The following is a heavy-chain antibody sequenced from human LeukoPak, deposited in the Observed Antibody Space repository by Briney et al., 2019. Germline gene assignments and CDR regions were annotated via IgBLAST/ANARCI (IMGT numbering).Heavy chain of an antibody. D-gene: IGHD2-21*02. CDR3: ARFCGGDCYSYAFDI. V-gene: IGHV3-23*01. CDR2: VSSSDDGT. Sequence: PGGSLRLSCAASGFSLSSYAMSWVRQAPGRGLEWVSAVSSSDDGTYHAGSVRGRFTISRDSSKNTLYLQMNSLRAEDTAVYYCARFCGGDCYSYAFDIWGQGTMVTVSS. J-gene: IGHJ3*02. CDR1: GFSLSSYA.